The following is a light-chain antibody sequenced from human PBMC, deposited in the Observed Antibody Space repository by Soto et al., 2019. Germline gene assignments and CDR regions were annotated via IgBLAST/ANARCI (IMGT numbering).Light chain of an antibody. CDR2: GAS. CDR3: QQYNTWPRT. J-gene: IGKJ1*01. Sequence: EIVMTQSPATLSVSPGQGATLSCRASQPISRNLAWYQQKPGQAPRLLMYGASTRATDIPGRFSGGGSGTEFNLTISRLQYEDFAIYFCQQYNTWPRTFGKGTRVHIK. CDR1: QPISRN. V-gene: IGKV3-15*01.